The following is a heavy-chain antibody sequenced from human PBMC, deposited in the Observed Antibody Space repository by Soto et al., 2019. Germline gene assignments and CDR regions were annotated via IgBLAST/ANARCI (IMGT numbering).Heavy chain of an antibody. CDR2: INHSGST. Sequence: QVQLQQWGAGLLKPSETLSLTCAVYGGSFSGYYWSWIRQPPGKGLEWIGEINHSGSTNSNRSLKSRVTTSVDTSKNQFSLKLSSVTAADPAVYYSASEVAGTYGGYDYWGQGTLVTVSS. CDR3: ASEVAGTYGGYDY. D-gene: IGHD6-19*01. V-gene: IGHV4-34*01. CDR1: GGSFSGYY. J-gene: IGHJ4*02.